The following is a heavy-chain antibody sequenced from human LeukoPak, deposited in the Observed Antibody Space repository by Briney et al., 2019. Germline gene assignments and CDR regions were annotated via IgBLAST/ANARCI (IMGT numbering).Heavy chain of an antibody. D-gene: IGHD5-12*01. CDR3: ARIPHPGYADAQ. J-gene: IGHJ4*02. V-gene: IGHV3-48*03. CDR2: ISSSGSTI. CDR1: GFTFSSYE. Sequence: GGSLRLSCAASGFTFSSYEMNWVRQAPGKGLEWVSYISSSGSTIYYADSVKGRFTVSRDNGKKLVHLQLNSLRAEDTAVYFCARIPHPGYADAQWGQGTLVIVSS.